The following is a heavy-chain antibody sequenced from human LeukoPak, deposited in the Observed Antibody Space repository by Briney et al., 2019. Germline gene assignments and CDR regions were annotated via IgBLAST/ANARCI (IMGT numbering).Heavy chain of an antibody. CDR2: ISYDGSNK. V-gene: IGHV3-30-3*01. CDR3: ARSYYDSSGYYFGY. CDR1: GFTFSSYA. J-gene: IGHJ4*02. D-gene: IGHD3-22*01. Sequence: GRSLRLSCAASGFTFSSYAMHWVRQAPGKGLEWVAVISYDGSNKYYADSVKGRFTISRDNSKNTLYLQMNSLRAEDTAVYYCARSYYDSSGYYFGYWGQGTLVTVSS.